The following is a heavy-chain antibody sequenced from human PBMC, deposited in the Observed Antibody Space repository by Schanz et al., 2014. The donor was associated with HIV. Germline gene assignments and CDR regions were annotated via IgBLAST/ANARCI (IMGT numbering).Heavy chain of an antibody. CDR3: ARGECDFWSGYCPHFHYFDLDV. Sequence: QVQLVQSGAEVKKPGSSVKVSCKASGYTFTGFGISWVRQAPGQGLEWVGWISAYNGNTNYAQKLQGRVTITADKSTSTAYMELSSLRSEDTAVYYCARGECDFWSGYCPHFHYFDLDVWGPGTSVTVSS. J-gene: IGHJ6*02. CDR1: GYTFTGFG. D-gene: IGHD3-3*01. CDR2: ISAYNGNT. V-gene: IGHV1-18*01.